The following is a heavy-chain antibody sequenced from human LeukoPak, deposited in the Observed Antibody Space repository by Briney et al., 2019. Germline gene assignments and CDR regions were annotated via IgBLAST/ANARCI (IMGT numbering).Heavy chain of an antibody. Sequence: PSGTLSLTCIVSGGSISSYSWNWIRQPPGKGLEWIGYIYYSGSTYYNPSLKSRVTISVDTSKNQFSLKLSSVTAADTAVYYCARAPAYYDFWSGYCDYWGQGTLVTVSS. CDR3: ARAPAYYDFWSGYCDY. V-gene: IGHV4-30-4*08. CDR1: GGSISSYS. D-gene: IGHD3-3*01. CDR2: IYYSGST. J-gene: IGHJ4*02.